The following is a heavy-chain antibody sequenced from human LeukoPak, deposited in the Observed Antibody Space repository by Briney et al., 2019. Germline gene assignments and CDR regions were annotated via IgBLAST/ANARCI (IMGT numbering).Heavy chain of an antibody. D-gene: IGHD3-3*01. CDR3: ARDCCTIFGVVIKTDAFDI. J-gene: IGHJ3*02. CDR1: RYTFTSYY. CDR2: INPSGGST. Sequence: ASVKVSCKASRYTFTSYYMHWVRQAPGQGLEWMGIINPSGGSTSYAQRFQGRVTMTRDMSTSTVYMELSSLRSEDTAVYYCARDCCTIFGVVIKTDAFDIWGQGTMVTVSS. V-gene: IGHV1-46*01.